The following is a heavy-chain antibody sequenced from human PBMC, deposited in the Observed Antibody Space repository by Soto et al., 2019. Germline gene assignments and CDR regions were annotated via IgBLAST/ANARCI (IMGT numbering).Heavy chain of an antibody. CDR2: ISYDGSNK. CDR3: AKDKRYNWNGMDV. D-gene: IGHD1-20*01. J-gene: IGHJ6*02. V-gene: IGHV3-30*18. Sequence: GGSLRLSCAASGFTFSSYGMHWVRQAPGKGLEWVAVISYDGSNKYYADSVKGRFTISRDNSKNTLYLQMNSLRAEDTAVYYCAKDKRYNWNGMDVWGQGTTVTVSS. CDR1: GFTFSSYG.